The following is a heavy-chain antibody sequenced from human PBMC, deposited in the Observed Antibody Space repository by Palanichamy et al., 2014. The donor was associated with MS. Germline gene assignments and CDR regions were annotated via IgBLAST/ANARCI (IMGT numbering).Heavy chain of an antibody. CDR3: ARYSINYYYYAMDV. J-gene: IGHJ6*02. V-gene: IGHV4-31*11. CDR2: ISYTGST. CDR1: GGSISSGDYF. Sequence: QVQLQESGPGLVKPSQTLSLTCAVSGGSISSGDYFWNWIRQHPGQGLEWIGYISYTGSTYYNPSLQSRLTISRDTSKSEFSLRLNSVTAADTAVYFCARYSINYYYYAMDVWGQGATVTVSS. D-gene: IGHD4-11*01.